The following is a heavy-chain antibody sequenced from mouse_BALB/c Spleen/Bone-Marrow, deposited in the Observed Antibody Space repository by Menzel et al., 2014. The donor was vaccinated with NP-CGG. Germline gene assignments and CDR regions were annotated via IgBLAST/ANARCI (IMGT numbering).Heavy chain of an antibody. D-gene: IGHD1-1*01. CDR3: ARREGLLRYFDV. V-gene: IGHV8-12*01. J-gene: IGHJ1*01. CDR1: GFSLSTSGMG. Sequence: QVTLKVSGPGILQPSQPLSLTCSFSGFSLSTSGMGVSWIRQPSGKGLEWLAHIYWDDDKRYNPSLKSRLTISKDTSRNQVFLKITSVDTADTATYYCARREGLLRYFDVWGAGTTVTVSS. CDR2: IYWDDDK.